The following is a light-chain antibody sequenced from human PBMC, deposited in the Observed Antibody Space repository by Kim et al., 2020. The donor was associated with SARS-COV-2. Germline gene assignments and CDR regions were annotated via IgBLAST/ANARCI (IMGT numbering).Light chain of an antibody. Sequence: SYELTQPPSVSVSPGQTASISCSGDKLGSKYACWYQQKPGQSPVLVIYQDNKRPSGIPERFSGSNSGSTATLTISGTHTMDEADYYCQAWDDYIVVFGGGTQLTVL. J-gene: IGLJ3*02. CDR3: QAWDDYIVV. CDR1: KLGSKY. CDR2: QDN. V-gene: IGLV3-1*01.